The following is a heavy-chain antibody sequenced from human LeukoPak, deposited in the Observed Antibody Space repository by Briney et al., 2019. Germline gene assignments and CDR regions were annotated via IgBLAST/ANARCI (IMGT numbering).Heavy chain of an antibody. V-gene: IGHV4-34*01. Sequence: SETLSLTCAVYGGSFSGYYWSWIRQPPGKGLEWIGEISHSGSTNYNPSLKSRVTISVDTSKNQFSLKLSSVTAADTAVYYCARPRGYSYGVLGPRNGMDVWGQGTTVTVSS. CDR2: ISHSGST. CDR3: ARPRGYSYGVLGPRNGMDV. D-gene: IGHD5-18*01. CDR1: GGSFSGYY. J-gene: IGHJ6*02.